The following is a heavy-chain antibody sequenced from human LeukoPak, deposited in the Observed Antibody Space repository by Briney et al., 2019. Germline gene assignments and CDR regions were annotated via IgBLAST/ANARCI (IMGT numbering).Heavy chain of an antibody. CDR2: IYSGGST. J-gene: IGHJ3*02. CDR3: ARATLSITIFATAFDI. Sequence: GGSLRLSCAASGFIVSRNYMSWVRQAPGKGLEWVSVIYSGGSTYYADSVKGRFTISRDNSKNRLYLQMNSLRAEDTAVYYCARATLSITIFATAFDIWGQGTMVTVSS. D-gene: IGHD3-9*01. CDR1: GFIVSRNY. V-gene: IGHV3-53*01.